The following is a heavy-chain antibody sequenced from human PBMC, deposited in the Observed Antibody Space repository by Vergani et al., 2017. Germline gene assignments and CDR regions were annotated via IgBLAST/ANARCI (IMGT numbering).Heavy chain of an antibody. CDR3: ARHGGGRGCSGYDCPIDY. D-gene: IGHD5-12*01. Sequence: QLQLQESGPGLVKPSETLSLTCTVSGGSISSSRYYWGWIRQPPGKGLEWIGRIYYSGSTYYNPSLKSRVTISVDTSKNQFSLKLSSVTAADTPLYYCARHGGGRGCSGYDCPIDYWGQGTLVTVSS. CDR2: IYYSGST. CDR1: GGSISSSRYY. V-gene: IGHV4-39*01. J-gene: IGHJ4*02.